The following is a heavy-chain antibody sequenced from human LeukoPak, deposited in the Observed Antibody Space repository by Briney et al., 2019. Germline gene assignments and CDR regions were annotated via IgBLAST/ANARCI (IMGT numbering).Heavy chain of an antibody. CDR2: ISWNSNSI. V-gene: IGHV3-9*01. J-gene: IGHJ4*02. CDR1: GFIFDDYA. Sequence: GGSLRLSCVASGFIFDDYAMHWVRQVPGKGLEWVSGISWNSNSIGYADSVEGRFTISRDNAKNSVYLRMDSLRAEDTAVFYCAKASGEQWLVLDYWGQGTLDTVSS. D-gene: IGHD6-19*01. CDR3: AKASGEQWLVLDY.